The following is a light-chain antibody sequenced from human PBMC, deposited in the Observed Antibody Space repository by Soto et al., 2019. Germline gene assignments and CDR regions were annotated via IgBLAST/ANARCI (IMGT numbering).Light chain of an antibody. V-gene: IGLV2-14*01. CDR1: SSDIGGYNY. J-gene: IGLJ2*01. Sequence: QSALTQSASVSGSPGQSITISCTGTSSDIGGYNYVSWYQQHPDKAPKLMIFEVSNWPSGVSNRFAGSKSGNTASLTISGLLPEDEADYYCSSYTTSSTLAFGGGTKVTVL. CDR2: EVS. CDR3: SSYTTSSTLA.